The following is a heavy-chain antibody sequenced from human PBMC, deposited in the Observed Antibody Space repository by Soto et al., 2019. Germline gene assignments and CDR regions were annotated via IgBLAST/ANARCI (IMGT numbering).Heavy chain of an antibody. CDR3: ARGQRFSDSFDP. Sequence: SETLSLTCVVSGGSITSYHWSWIRHFPGKGLEWIAYTAYTGNTKYKPSLKSRVEMSLDMSKNPFSLRLNSVTAADTAVYYCARGQRFSDSFDPWGQGTLVTVSS. CDR1: GGSITSYH. CDR2: TAYTGNT. J-gene: IGHJ5*02. V-gene: IGHV4-59*12. D-gene: IGHD3-3*01.